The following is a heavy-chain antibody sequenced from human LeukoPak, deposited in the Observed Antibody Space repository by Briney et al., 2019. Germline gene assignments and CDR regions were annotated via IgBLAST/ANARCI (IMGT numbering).Heavy chain of an antibody. Sequence: PGGSLRLSCAASGFTFRSYDMHWLRQVTGKGLEWVSAVGISGDTYYAGSVKGRFTISRENAKNSLYLQMNSLTAGDTAVYYCVRGGIQVSGIDEIDYWGQGTLVTVSS. J-gene: IGHJ4*02. V-gene: IGHV3-13*01. CDR1: GFTFRSYD. D-gene: IGHD6-19*01. CDR2: VGISGDT. CDR3: VRGGIQVSGIDEIDY.